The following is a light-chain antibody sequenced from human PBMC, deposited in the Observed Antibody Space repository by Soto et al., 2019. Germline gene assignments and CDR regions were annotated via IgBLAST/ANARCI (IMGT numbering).Light chain of an antibody. V-gene: IGLV1-40*01. Sequence: QPVLTQPPSVSGAPGQRVTISCTGSSSNIGTGYDVHWYQQLPGTAPKLIIYGNSNRPSGVPDRFSGSKSGTSASLVITGLQAEDEADYFCHSYDSSLSGVFGGGTKVTVL. CDR2: GNS. CDR3: HSYDSSLSGV. J-gene: IGLJ3*02. CDR1: SSNIGTGYD.